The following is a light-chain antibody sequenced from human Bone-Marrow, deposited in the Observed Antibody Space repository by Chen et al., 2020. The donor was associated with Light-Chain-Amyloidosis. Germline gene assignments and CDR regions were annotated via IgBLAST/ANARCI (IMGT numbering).Light chain of an antibody. V-gene: IGKV1-17*01. CDR1: QGMRND. Sequence: DIQMTQSPSSLSASVGDRVTITCRASQGMRNDLGWYKQKPGKAPKRLIYGASSLPSGVPSRFSGSGSGTELTLTISSLQPEDFATYYCLQHNSYPRTFGGGTKVEIK. J-gene: IGKJ4*01. CDR3: LQHNSYPRT. CDR2: GAS.